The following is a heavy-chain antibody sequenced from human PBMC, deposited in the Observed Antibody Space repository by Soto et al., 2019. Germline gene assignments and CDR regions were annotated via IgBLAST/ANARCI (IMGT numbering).Heavy chain of an antibody. V-gene: IGHV4-59*02. CDR2: MYFGGSF. CDR3: ARSYYDSTGFAVDP. Sequence: SETLSLTCNVSGASVSHGYWSWIRQPPGKALEWIGFMYFGGSFNYNPSLTSRATISVETSKNQYSMKLTSVTASDTAVYYCARSYYDSTGFAVDPWGQGTLVTVSS. J-gene: IGHJ5*02. CDR1: GASVSHGY. D-gene: IGHD3-22*01.